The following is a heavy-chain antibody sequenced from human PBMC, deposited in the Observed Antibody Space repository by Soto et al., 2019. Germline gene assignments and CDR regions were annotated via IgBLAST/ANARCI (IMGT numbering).Heavy chain of an antibody. CDR2: ISAYNGNT. CDR3: ARWAVVVPAAPWDFRYYYYYGMDV. J-gene: IGHJ6*02. Sequence: ASVKVSCKASGYTFTSYGISWVRQAPGQGLEWMGWISAYNGNTNYAQKLQGRVTMTTDTSTSTAYMELRGLRSDDTAVYYCARWAVVVPAAPWDFRYYYYYGMDVWGQGTTVTVSS. D-gene: IGHD2-2*01. CDR1: GYTFTSYG. V-gene: IGHV1-18*04.